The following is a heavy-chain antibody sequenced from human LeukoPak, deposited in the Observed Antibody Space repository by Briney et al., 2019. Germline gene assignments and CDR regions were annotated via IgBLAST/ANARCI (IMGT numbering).Heavy chain of an antibody. CDR3: ARAPAMGYDRPHDY. V-gene: IGHV4-34*01. CDR1: GGSFSGYY. CDR2: INHSGST. J-gene: IGHJ4*02. D-gene: IGHD2-8*01. Sequence: PSETLSLTCAVYGGSFSGYYWSWIRQPPGKGLEWIGEINHSGSTNYNPSLKCRVTISVDTSKNQFSLKLSSVTAADTAVYYCARAPAMGYDRPHDYWGQGTLVTVSS.